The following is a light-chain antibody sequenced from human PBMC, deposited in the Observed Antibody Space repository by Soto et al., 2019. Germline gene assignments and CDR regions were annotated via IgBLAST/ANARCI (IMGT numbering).Light chain of an antibody. Sequence: QSALTQPASVSGSPGQSITISCTGMSSDVGIYYLVSWYQQHPGKAPKLMIYEDSQRPSGVSNRFSGSKSGNTASLTISGLQAEDEADYSCRSYASSSTWVFGGGTKLTVL. CDR3: RSYASSSTWV. J-gene: IGLJ3*02. V-gene: IGLV2-23*01. CDR1: SSDVGIYYL. CDR2: EDS.